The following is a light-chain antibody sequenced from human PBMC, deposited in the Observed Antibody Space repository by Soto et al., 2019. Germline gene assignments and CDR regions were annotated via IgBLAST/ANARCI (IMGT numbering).Light chain of an antibody. CDR3: QQYNSYLCT. CDR1: QSISSW. J-gene: IGKJ2*02. CDR2: DAS. V-gene: IGKV1-5*01. Sequence: DIQMTQSPSTLSASVGDRVTITCRASQSISSWLAWYQQKPGKAPKLLIYDASSLKSGVPSRFSGSGSGTEFTLTISSLQPDDFATYYCQQYNSYLCTFGQGTKLEIK.